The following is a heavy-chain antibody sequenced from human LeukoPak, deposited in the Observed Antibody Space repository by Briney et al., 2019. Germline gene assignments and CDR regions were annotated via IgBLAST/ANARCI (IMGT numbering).Heavy chain of an antibody. D-gene: IGHD5-12*01. CDR2: IGTAGDT. V-gene: IGHV3-13*01. J-gene: IGHJ4*02. CDR3: ARGFKVAASSQGGLGY. CDR1: GFTFSSYS. Sequence: GGSLRLSCAASGFTFSSYSMNWVRQAPGKGLEWVSAIGTAGDTYYPGSVKGRFTISRENAKNSLYLQMNSLRAGDTAVYYCARGFKVAASSQGGLGYWGQGTLVTVSS.